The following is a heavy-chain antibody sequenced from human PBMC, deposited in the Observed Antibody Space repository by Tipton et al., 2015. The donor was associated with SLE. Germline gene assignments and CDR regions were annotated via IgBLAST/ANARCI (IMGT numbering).Heavy chain of an antibody. J-gene: IGHJ4*02. CDR1: GGSISSYY. D-gene: IGHD3-16*01. Sequence: LRLSCTVSGGSISSYYWSWIRQSPGKGLEWIGYIYYSGSTNYNPSLKSRVTISVDTSKNQFSLKLSSVTAADTAVYYCARGGTQDTFDYWGQGTLVTVSS. CDR2: IYYSGST. CDR3: ARGGTQDTFDY. V-gene: IGHV4-59*01.